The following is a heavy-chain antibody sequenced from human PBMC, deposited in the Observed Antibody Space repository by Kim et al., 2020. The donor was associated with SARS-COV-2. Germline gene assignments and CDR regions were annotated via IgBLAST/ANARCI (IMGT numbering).Heavy chain of an antibody. J-gene: IGHJ3*02. CDR1: GFTFSNAW. V-gene: IGHV3-15*01. CDR2: IKSKTDGGTT. Sequence: GGSLRLSCAASGFTFSNAWMSWVRQAPGKGLEWVGRIKSKTDGGTTDYAAPVKGRFTISRDDSKNTLYLQMNSLKTEDTAVYYCTTGDHVVVAGDAFDIWGQGTMVTVSS. D-gene: IGHD6-19*01. CDR3: TTGDHVVVAGDAFDI.